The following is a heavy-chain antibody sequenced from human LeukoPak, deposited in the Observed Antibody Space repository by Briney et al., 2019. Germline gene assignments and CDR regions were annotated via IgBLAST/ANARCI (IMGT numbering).Heavy chain of an antibody. D-gene: IGHD5-18*01. CDR3: AREVRIQLWDDAFDI. CDR2: IKQDGSEK. Sequence: QSGGSLRLSCAASGFTFSSYWMSWVRQAPGKGLEWVANIKQDGSEKYYVDSVKGRFTISRDNAKNSLYLQMNSLRAEDTAVYYCAREVRIQLWDDAFDIWGQGTMVTVSS. CDR1: GFTFSSYW. J-gene: IGHJ3*02. V-gene: IGHV3-7*01.